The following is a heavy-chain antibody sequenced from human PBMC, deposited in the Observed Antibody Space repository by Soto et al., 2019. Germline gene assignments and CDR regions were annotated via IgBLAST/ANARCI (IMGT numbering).Heavy chain of an antibody. Sequence: SETLSLTCTVSGDSISSNNNYWGWIRQPPGEGLEWIGFISYSGTTSYSPSLKSRVAISLDTSKNQFSLSLSSVTAADTAVYYCARGRGYSYGLDPWGQGTLVTVSS. CDR1: GDSISSNNNY. CDR3: ARGRGYSYGLDP. J-gene: IGHJ5*02. D-gene: IGHD5-18*01. CDR2: ISYSGTT. V-gene: IGHV4-30-4*01.